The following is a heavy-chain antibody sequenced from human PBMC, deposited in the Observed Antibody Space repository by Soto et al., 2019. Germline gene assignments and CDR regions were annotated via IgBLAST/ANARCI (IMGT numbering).Heavy chain of an antibody. V-gene: IGHV1-46*01. Sequence: ASVKVSCKASGYTFTSYYKHWVRQAPGQGLEWMGIINPSGVSTSYAQKFQGRVTMTRDTSTSTVYMELSSLRSEDTAVYYCARDPRVPQSGSSYFDSWGQGTLVTISS. D-gene: IGHD1-26*01. CDR1: GYTFTSYY. J-gene: IGHJ4*02. CDR2: INPSGVST. CDR3: ARDPRVPQSGSSYFDS.